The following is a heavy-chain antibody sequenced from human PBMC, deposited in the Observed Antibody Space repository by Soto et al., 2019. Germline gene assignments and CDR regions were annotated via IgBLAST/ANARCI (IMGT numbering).Heavy chain of an antibody. V-gene: IGHV3-33*01. CDR2: IWYDGSNK. D-gene: IGHD6-6*01. CDR3: ARGSAARRTKVNWFDP. J-gene: IGHJ5*02. Sequence: GGSLRLSCAASGFTFSSYGMHWVRQAPGKGLEWVAVIWYDGSNKYYADSVKGRFTISRDNSKNTLYLQMNSLRAEDTAVYYCARGSAARRTKVNWFDPWGQGTLVTVSS. CDR1: GFTFSSYG.